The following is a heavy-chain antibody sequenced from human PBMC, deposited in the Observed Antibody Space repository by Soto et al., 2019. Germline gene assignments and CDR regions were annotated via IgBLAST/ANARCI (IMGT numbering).Heavy chain of an antibody. CDR2: ISTYNGKT. CDR1: GYTFTSHG. J-gene: IGHJ3*01. Sequence: ASVKVSCKPSGYTFTSHGISWVRQAPGQGLEWMGWISTYNGKTDYAQKFQGRVTMTADTRTSTVYMEVRSLRSDDTAVYYCARLLTEGATYREDAFDVWGQGTKVTVSS. CDR3: ARLLTEGATYREDAFDV. D-gene: IGHD1-26*01. V-gene: IGHV1-18*01.